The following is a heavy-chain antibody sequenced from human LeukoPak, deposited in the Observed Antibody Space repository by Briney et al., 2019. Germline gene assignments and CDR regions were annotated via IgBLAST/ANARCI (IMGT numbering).Heavy chain of an antibody. V-gene: IGHV3-48*03. J-gene: IGHJ6*02. D-gene: IGHD3-10*01. CDR3: ARVHPYYYGSGSYLMGNYYYGMDV. CDR1: GFTFSSYE. Sequence: RGSRTLSCVASGFTFSSYEMNWVRQAPGKGLEWVSSVSASSSTIYYADSVKGRFTISRDTAKNSLYLQMNSLRAEDTALYYCARVHPYYYGSGSYLMGNYYYGMDVWGQGPTVTVSS. CDR2: VSASSSTI.